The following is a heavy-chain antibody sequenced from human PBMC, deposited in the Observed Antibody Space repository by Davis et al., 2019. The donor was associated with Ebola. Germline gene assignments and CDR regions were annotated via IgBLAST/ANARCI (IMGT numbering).Heavy chain of an antibody. J-gene: IGHJ4*02. CDR3: ARTGIASYGGNSGFDY. CDR1: GYSFTSYW. Sequence: GGSLRLSCKGSGYSFTSYWIGWVRQMLGKGLEWMGIIYPGDSDTRYSPSFQGQVTISADKSISTAYLQWSSLKASDTAMYYCARTGIASYGGNSGFDYWGQGTLVTVSS. V-gene: IGHV5-51*01. CDR2: IYPGDSDT. D-gene: IGHD4-23*01.